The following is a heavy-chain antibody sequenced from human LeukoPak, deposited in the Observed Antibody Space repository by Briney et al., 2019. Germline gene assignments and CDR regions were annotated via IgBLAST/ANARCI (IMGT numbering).Heavy chain of an antibody. V-gene: IGHV3-48*02. CDR1: RFAFSSYC. Sequence: GGSLRLSCADSRFAFSSYCMNWVRQAPGKGLQWVSYIDSSSGTIYYADSVKGRFTISRDNTESSLYLQMNSLRHEDTAVYYCARGSGSRIDFWGQGTLVTVSS. CDR2: IDSSSGTI. CDR3: ARGSGSRIDF. J-gene: IGHJ4*02. D-gene: IGHD1-26*01.